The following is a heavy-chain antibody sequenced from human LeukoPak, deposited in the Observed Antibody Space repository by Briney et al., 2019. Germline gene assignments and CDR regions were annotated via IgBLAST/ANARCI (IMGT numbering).Heavy chain of an antibody. Sequence: GGSLRLSCAASGFTFSSYAMSWVRQAPGKGLEWVSAISGSGGSTYYADSVKGRFTISRDNSKNTLYLQMNSLRAEDTAVYYCAKDGDYYDSSGYYYVYFEFDYWGQGTLVTVSS. J-gene: IGHJ4*02. CDR3: AKDGDYYDSSGYYYVYFEFDY. CDR1: GFTFSSYA. CDR2: ISGSGGST. V-gene: IGHV3-23*01. D-gene: IGHD3-22*01.